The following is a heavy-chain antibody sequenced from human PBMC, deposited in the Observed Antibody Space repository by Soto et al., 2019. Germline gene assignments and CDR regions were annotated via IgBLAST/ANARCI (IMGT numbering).Heavy chain of an antibody. CDR2: ISWNSGSI. D-gene: IGHD6-13*01. V-gene: IGHV3-9*01. CDR3: AKQSPSSWGPFDY. CDR1: GFTFDDYA. J-gene: IGHJ4*02. Sequence: GGSLRLSCAASGFTFDDYAMHWVRQAPGKGLEWVSGISWNSGSIGYADSVKGRFTISRDNAKNSLYLQMNSLRAEDTALYYCAKQSPSSWGPFDYWGQGTLVTVSS.